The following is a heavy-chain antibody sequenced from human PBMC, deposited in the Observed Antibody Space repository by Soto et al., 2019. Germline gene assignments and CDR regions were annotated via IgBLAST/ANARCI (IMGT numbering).Heavy chain of an antibody. J-gene: IGHJ3*02. CDR3: ARDADSGWYVEAFDI. V-gene: IGHV3-48*01. D-gene: IGHD6-19*01. Sequence: EVQLVESGGGLVQPGGSLRLSCAASGFTFSTYNINWVRQAPGKGLEWVSYISTSSSTIYYADSVKGRFTISRDNAKNSLYLQMNSLRAEDTAVYYCARDADSGWYVEAFDIWGQGTMVTVSS. CDR1: GFTFSTYN. CDR2: ISTSSSTI.